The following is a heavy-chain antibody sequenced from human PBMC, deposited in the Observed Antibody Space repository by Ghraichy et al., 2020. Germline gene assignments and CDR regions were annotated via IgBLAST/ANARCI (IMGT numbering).Heavy chain of an antibody. CDR3: ARDVVAGTSYYGMDV. CDR1: GFTFSSYS. Sequence: GSLRLSCAASGFTFSSYSMNWVRQAPGKGLEWVSSISSSSSYIYYADSVKGRFTISRDNAKNSLYLQMNSLRAEDTAVYYCARDVVAGTSYYGMDVWGQGTTVTVSS. D-gene: IGHD6-19*01. V-gene: IGHV3-21*01. J-gene: IGHJ6*02. CDR2: ISSSSSYI.